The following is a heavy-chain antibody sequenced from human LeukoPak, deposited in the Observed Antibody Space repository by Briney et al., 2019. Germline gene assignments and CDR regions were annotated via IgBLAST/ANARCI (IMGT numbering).Heavy chain of an antibody. CDR3: ARHLTSASYPVDY. CDR2: IYYSGST. J-gene: IGHJ4*02. CDR1: GGSISSSGDY. V-gene: IGHV4-39*01. D-gene: IGHD1-26*01. Sequence: SETLPLTCTVSGGSISSSGDYWGWIRQPPGKGLEWIGTIYYSGSTYYTPSLKSRVTISVDTSKNQFSLKLSSVTAADTAVYYCARHLTSASYPVDYWGQGTLVTVSS.